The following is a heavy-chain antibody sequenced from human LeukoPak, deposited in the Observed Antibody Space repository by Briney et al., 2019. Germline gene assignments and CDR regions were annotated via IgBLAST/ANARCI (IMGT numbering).Heavy chain of an antibody. J-gene: IGHJ5*02. CDR1: GGSISSSSYY. CDR2: IYYSGST. V-gene: IGHV4-39*07. Sequence: SETLSPTCTVSGGSISSSSYYWGWIRQPPGKGLEWIGSIYYSGSTYYNPSLKSRVTISVDTSKNQFSLKLSSVTAADTAVYYCARWGYSSSSWGQGTLVTVSS. D-gene: IGHD6-6*01. CDR3: ARWGYSSSS.